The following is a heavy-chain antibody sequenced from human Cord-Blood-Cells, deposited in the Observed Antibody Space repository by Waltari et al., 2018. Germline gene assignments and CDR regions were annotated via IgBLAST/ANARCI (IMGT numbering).Heavy chain of an antibody. V-gene: IGHV4-34*01. Sequence: QVQLQQWGAGLLTPSETLSLTCAVYGGSFSGYYWSWIRQSPGKGLEWIGEINHSGSTNYNPSLKSRVTISVDTSKNQFSLKLSSVTAADTAVYYCARGDYYDSSGYYYYYYYGMDVWGQGTTVTVSS. J-gene: IGHJ6*02. CDR2: INHSGST. D-gene: IGHD3-22*01. CDR3: ARGDYYDSSGYYYYYYYGMDV. CDR1: GGSFSGYY.